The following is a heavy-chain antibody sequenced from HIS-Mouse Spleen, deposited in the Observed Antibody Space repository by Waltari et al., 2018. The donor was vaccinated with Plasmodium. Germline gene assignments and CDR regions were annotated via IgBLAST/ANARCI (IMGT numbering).Heavy chain of an antibody. D-gene: IGHD6-13*01. CDR3: ASSWYWYFDL. CDR1: GFPFSRYW. J-gene: IGHJ2*01. Sequence: EVQLVESGGCLVQPGGSLELSCAASGFPFSRYWMSWVGQDPGKGLEWVANIKQDGSEKYYVDSVKGRFTISRDNAKNSLYLQMNSLRAEDTAVYYCASSWYWYFDLWGRGTLVTVSS. CDR2: IKQDGSEK. V-gene: IGHV3-7*01.